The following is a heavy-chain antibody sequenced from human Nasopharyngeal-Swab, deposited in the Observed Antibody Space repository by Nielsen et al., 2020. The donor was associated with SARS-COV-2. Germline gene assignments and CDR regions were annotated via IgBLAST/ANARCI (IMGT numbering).Heavy chain of an antibody. CDR2: ISYDGSNK. J-gene: IGHJ6*02. V-gene: IGHV3-30-3*01. Sequence: GGALRLSPAAPGFTFSSYAMPWVRQAPGKGLEWVAVISYDGSNKYYADSVKGRFTISRDNSKNTLYLQMNSLRAEDTAVYYCARDSGAMDVWGQGTTVTVSS. D-gene: IGHD3-10*01. CDR1: GFTFSSYA. CDR3: ARDSGAMDV.